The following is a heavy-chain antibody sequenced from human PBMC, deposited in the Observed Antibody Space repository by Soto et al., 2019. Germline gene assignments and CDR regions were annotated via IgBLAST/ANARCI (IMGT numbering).Heavy chain of an antibody. J-gene: IGHJ3*02. D-gene: IGHD3-22*01. CDR3: ARRYDSYGNAFDI. Sequence: PGESLKISCKASGYTFTSNWIGWVRQMPGKGLEWMGFVYPGDSDTRYSPSFQGQVTISADKSISTAYLQWSSLKASDTAMYYCARRYDSYGNAFDIWGQGTMVTVSS. CDR1: GYTFTSNW. CDR2: VYPGDSDT. V-gene: IGHV5-51*01.